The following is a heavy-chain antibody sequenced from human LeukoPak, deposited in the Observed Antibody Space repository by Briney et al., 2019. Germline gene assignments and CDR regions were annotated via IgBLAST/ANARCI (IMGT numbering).Heavy chain of an antibody. CDR3: ARGGTVWNFDY. CDR2: IYHSGST. Sequence: PSETLSLTCTVSGGSISSGGYYWSWIRQPPGKGLEWIGYIYHSGSTYYNPSLKSRVTISLDTSKNQFSLNLNSVTAADTAVYYCARGGTVWNFDYWGQGTLVTVSS. J-gene: IGHJ4*02. V-gene: IGHV4-30-2*01. D-gene: IGHD1-1*01. CDR1: GGSISSGGYY.